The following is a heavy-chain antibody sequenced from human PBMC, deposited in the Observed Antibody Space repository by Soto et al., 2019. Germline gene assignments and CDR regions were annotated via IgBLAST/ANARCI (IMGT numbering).Heavy chain of an antibody. CDR2: ISNAGSNK. Sequence: QVQLVESGGGVVQPGRSLRLSCAASGFTFSSYGMHWVRQAPGKGLEWVAVISNAGSNKYYADSVKGRVTISRDNSKNTLYPQSSGVRAEDTAVYYCARETYSGPLDYGGQGTLVPVSS. CDR3: ARETYSGPLDY. J-gene: IGHJ4*02. D-gene: IGHD2-21*01. CDR1: GFTFSSYG. V-gene: IGHV3-30*03.